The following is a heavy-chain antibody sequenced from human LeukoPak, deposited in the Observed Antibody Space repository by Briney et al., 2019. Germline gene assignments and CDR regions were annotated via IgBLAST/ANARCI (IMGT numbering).Heavy chain of an antibody. CDR1: GVTFSSDA. V-gene: IGHV1-69*05. J-gene: IGHJ6*03. CDR3: ARGIAARPGDYYYYYMDV. D-gene: IGHD6-6*01. Sequence: GASVNVSPKASGVTFSSDAISWVPQAPGQGREWMGGIIPIFGTANYAQKFQGRVTITTDESTSTAYMELSSLRSEDTAVYYCARGIAARPGDYYYYYMDVWGKGTTVTVSS. CDR2: IIPIFGTA.